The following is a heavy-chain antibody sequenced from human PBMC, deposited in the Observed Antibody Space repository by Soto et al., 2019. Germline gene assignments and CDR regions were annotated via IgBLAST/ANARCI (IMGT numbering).Heavy chain of an antibody. CDR3: ARDQEPSTLYYDYYYMDV. J-gene: IGHJ6*03. CDR2: INPSGGST. V-gene: IGHV1-46*03. CDR1: GYTFTSYY. Sequence: GASVKVSCKASGYTFTSYYIHWVRQAPGQGLEWMGIINPSGGSTSYAQKFQGRVTMTRDTSTSTIYMEVSGLRSEDTAVYFCARDQEPSTLYYDYYYMDVWAKGPRSPSP.